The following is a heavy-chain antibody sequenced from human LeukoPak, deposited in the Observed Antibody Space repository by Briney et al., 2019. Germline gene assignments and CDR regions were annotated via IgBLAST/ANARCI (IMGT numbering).Heavy chain of an antibody. V-gene: IGHV5-51*01. CDR1: GYRFTTYW. J-gene: IGHJ3*02. D-gene: IGHD3-3*02. CDR3: ARHLASGNAFDI. CDR2: IYPGDSDT. Sequence: GESLKISCKASGYRFTTYWIGWVRQMPGKGLEWMGIIYPGDSDTRYSPSFQGQVTISADKSISTAYLQWSSLKASDTAMFYCARHLASGNAFDIWGQGTMVTVSS.